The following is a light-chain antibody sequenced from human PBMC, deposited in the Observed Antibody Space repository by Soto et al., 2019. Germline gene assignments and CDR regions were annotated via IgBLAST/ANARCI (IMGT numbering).Light chain of an antibody. V-gene: IGKV1-39*01. J-gene: IGKJ2*01. Sequence: DIQMTQSPSSLSASVGDRVTITCRTSQNIINHLNWYLQKPGKVPKLLIFTASSLESGIPSRFSGSGSGTEFTLTISSLQPEDFATYYCQHSYSSPYTFGQGTKLEIK. CDR3: QHSYSSPYT. CDR1: QNIINH. CDR2: TAS.